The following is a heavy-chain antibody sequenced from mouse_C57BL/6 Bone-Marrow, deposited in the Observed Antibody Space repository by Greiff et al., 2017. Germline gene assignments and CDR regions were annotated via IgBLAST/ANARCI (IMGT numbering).Heavy chain of an antibody. D-gene: IGHD2-4*01. CDR1: GYTFTSSG. Sequence: QVQLQQSGAELARPGASVKLSCKASGYTFTSSGISWVKQRTGQGLEWIGEIYPRSGNTYYNEKFKGKATLTADKSSSTAYMELRSLTSEDSAVYFCARGEDKITTYGYYAMDYWGQGTSVTVSS. V-gene: IGHV1-81*01. CDR2: IYPRSGNT. CDR3: ARGEDKITTYGYYAMDY. J-gene: IGHJ4*01.